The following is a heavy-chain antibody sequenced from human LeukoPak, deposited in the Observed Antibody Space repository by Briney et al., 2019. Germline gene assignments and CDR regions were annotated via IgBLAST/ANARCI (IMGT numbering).Heavy chain of an antibody. D-gene: IGHD1-26*01. CDR1: GGTFSSYA. CDR3: AREYSGSPNWFDP. J-gene: IGHJ5*02. V-gene: IGHV1-69*05. CDR2: IIPIFGTA. Sequence: EASVKVSCKASGGTFSSYAISWVRQAPGQGLEWMGGIIPIFGTANYAQKFQGRVTITTDESTSTAYMELSSLRSEDTAVYYCAREYSGSPNWFDPWGQGTLVTVSS.